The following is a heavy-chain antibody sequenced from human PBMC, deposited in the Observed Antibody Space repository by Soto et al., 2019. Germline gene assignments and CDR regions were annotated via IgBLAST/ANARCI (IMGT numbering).Heavy chain of an antibody. CDR2: IGTAGDT. Sequence: EVQLVESGGGLVQPGGSLRLSCAASGFTFSSYDMHWVRQATGKGLEWVSAIGTAGDTYYPGSVKGRFTISRENAKNSLYLQMNSLRAGDTAVYYCARNEGPSVPTVVKVGWFDPWGQGTLVTVSS. J-gene: IGHJ5*02. D-gene: IGHD4-17*01. CDR3: ARNEGPSVPTVVKVGWFDP. V-gene: IGHV3-13*01. CDR1: GFTFSSYD.